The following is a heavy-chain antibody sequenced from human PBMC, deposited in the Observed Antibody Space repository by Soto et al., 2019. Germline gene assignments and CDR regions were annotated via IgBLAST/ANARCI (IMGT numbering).Heavy chain of an antibody. CDR3: ARVLKITGTTKTYGMDV. Sequence: ASVKVSFKASGYTFTSYGISWLRQAPGQGLEWMGWISAYNGNTNYAQKLQGRVTVTTDTSTSTAYMELSSLRSEDTAVYYCARVLKITGTTKTYGMDVWGQGTTVTVSS. V-gene: IGHV1-18*01. CDR1: GYTFTSYG. CDR2: ISAYNGNT. D-gene: IGHD1-7*01. J-gene: IGHJ6*02.